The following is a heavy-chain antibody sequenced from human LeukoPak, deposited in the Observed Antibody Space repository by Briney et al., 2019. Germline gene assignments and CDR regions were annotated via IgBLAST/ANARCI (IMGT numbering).Heavy chain of an antibody. Sequence: PGGSLRLSCAASGFTFDDYAMHWVRQAPGKGLEWVSLISWDGGSTYYADSVKGRFTISRDNSKNSLYLQMNSLRAEDTALYYCARASSGYYSDYYYYYMDVWGKGTTVTVSS. D-gene: IGHD3-3*01. J-gene: IGHJ6*03. CDR3: ARASSGYYSDYYYYYMDV. CDR1: GFTFDDYA. V-gene: IGHV3-43D*03. CDR2: ISWDGGST.